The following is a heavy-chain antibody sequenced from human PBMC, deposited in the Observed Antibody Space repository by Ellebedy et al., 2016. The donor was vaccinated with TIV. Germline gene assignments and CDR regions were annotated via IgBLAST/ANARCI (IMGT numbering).Heavy chain of an antibody. Sequence: AASVKVSCKASGYTFTSYDSNWVRQATGQGLEWMGWIIPNSGNTGYAQKFQGRVTMTRNTSISTAYMELSSLRSEYTAEYYCSRPMTTVTPRGYFDNWGQGTLVTVAS. CDR3: SRPMTTVTPRGYFDN. CDR1: GYTFTSYD. V-gene: IGHV1-8*01. J-gene: IGHJ4*02. D-gene: IGHD4-17*01. CDR2: IIPNSGNT.